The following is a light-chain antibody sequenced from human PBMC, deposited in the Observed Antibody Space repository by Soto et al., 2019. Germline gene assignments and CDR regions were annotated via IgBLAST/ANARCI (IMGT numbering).Light chain of an antibody. J-gene: IGKJ1*01. V-gene: IGKV1-5*03. CDR1: QSISSW. CDR2: KAS. CDR3: QQYNSYSRT. Sequence: DIQMTQSTSSLSASVGDRVTITCRASQSISSWLAWYQQKPGKAPKLLIYKASSLESGVPSRFSGSGSGTEFTLTISSLQPDDLATYYCQQYNSYSRTFGQGTKVEIK.